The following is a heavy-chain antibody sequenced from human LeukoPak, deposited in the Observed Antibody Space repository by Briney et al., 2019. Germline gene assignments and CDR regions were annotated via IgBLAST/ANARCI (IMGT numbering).Heavy chain of an antibody. CDR3: ARVEGVGLLWFGEFPYGMDV. V-gene: IGHV4-59*01. J-gene: IGHJ6*04. CDR1: GGSISSYY. D-gene: IGHD3-10*01. CDR2: IYYSGST. Sequence: SETLSLTCTLSGGSISSYYWSWIRQPPGKGLEWIGYIYYSGSTNYNPSLKSRVTVSVDTSKNQFSLKLSSVTAADTAVYYCARVEGVGLLWFGEFPYGMDVWGKGTTVTVSS.